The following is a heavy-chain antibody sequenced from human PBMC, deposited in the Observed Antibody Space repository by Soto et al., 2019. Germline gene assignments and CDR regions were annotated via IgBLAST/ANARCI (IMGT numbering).Heavy chain of an antibody. V-gene: IGHV1-69*01. J-gene: IGHJ5*02. CDR1: GGTFSSYA. D-gene: IGHD3-16*01. Sequence: QVQLVQSGAEVKKPGSSVKVSCKASGGTFSSYAISWVRQAPGQGLEWMGGIIPIFGTANYAQKFQGRVTITADESTSTAYMELSSLRSEDTAVYYCARSYDYVWGSYGYGWFDPWGQGTLVTVSS. CDR2: IIPIFGTA. CDR3: ARSYDYVWGSYGYGWFDP.